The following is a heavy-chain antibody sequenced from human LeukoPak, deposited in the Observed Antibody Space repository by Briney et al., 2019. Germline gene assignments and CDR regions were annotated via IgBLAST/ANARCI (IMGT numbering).Heavy chain of an antibody. D-gene: IGHD3-9*01. Sequence: PSETLSLTCAVSGGSISSSNWWSWVRQPPGKGLEWIGEIYHSGSTNYNPSLKSRVTISVDKSKNQFSLKLSSVTAADTAVYYCARVRYYDISSALFDYWGQGTLVTVSS. CDR2: IYHSGST. J-gene: IGHJ4*02. V-gene: IGHV4-4*02. CDR1: GGSISSSNW. CDR3: ARVRYYDISSALFDY.